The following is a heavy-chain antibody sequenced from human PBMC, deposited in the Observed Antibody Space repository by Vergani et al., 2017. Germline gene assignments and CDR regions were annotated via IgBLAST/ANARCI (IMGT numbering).Heavy chain of an antibody. J-gene: IGHJ4*02. Sequence: QVVLQESGPGLVKPSETLSLTCTVSGGSISSYYWSWIRQPPGKGLEWIGYIYYSGSTNYNPSLKSRVTISVDRSKNQFSLKLSSVTAADTAVYYCARGRDIVVVPAAIRGYYFDYWGQGTLVTVSS. V-gene: IGHV4-59*12. CDR1: GGSISSYY. CDR2: IYYSGST. CDR3: ARGRDIVVVPAAIRGYYFDY. D-gene: IGHD2-2*02.